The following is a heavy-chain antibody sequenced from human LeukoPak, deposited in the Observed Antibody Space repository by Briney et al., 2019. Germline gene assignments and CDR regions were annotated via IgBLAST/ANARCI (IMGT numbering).Heavy chain of an antibody. V-gene: IGHV4-34*01. CDR1: GGSFSGYY. J-gene: IGHJ6*02. CDR3: ARSRRVYGSGRRYYYGMDV. CDR2: INHSGST. Sequence: PSETLSLTCAVYGGSFSGYYWSWIRQPPGKGLEWIGEINHSGSTNYNPSLKSRVTISVDTSKNQFSLKLSSGTAADTAVYYCARSRRVYGSGRRYYYGMDVWGQGTTVTVSS. D-gene: IGHD3-10*01.